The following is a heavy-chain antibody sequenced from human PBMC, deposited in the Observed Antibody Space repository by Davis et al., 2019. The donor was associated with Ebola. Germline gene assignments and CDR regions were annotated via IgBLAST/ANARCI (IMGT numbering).Heavy chain of an antibody. CDR2: INQDGSEK. CDR3: ARGPSTGNSFSY. D-gene: IGHD6-13*01. Sequence: GGSLRLSCAASGFTFSSYWLSWVRQAPGKGLEWVANINQDGSEKNHVDSVKGRFTISRDNAKNSLYLQMNSLRAEDTAVYYCARGPSTGNSFSYWGQGTLVTVSS. V-gene: IGHV3-7*01. J-gene: IGHJ4*02. CDR1: GFTFSSYW.